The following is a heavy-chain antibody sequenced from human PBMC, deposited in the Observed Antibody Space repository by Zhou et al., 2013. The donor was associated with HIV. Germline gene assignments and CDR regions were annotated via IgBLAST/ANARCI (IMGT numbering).Heavy chain of an antibody. V-gene: IGHV1-46*03. CDR1: GYAFSTYY. CDR3: NRGMQQWVNDAFDT. Sequence: QVQLVQSGAEMKKPGASVNISCKASGYAFSTYYMHWVRQAPGQGLEWMGLINPGIGSTYYAEKFQGRVTMTRDTSTNTVNMQLGTLTSEDTAVYYCNRGMQQWVNDAFDTWGQGTMVTISS. J-gene: IGHJ3*02. D-gene: IGHD6-13*01. CDR2: INPGIGST.